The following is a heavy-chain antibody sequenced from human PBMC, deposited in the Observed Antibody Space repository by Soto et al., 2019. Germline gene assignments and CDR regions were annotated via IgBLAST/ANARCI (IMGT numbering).Heavy chain of an antibody. D-gene: IGHD1-1*01. V-gene: IGHV3-30-3*01. J-gene: IGHJ6*03. CDR2: ISYDGSNK. Sequence: GGSLRLSCAASGFTFSSYAMHWVRQAPGKGLEWVAVISYDGSNKYYADSVKGRFTISRDNSKNTLYLQMNSLRAEDTAVYYCAKERTGTTGGYYYYYMDVWGKWTTVTVSS. CDR1: GFTFSSYA. CDR3: AKERTGTTGGYYYYYMDV.